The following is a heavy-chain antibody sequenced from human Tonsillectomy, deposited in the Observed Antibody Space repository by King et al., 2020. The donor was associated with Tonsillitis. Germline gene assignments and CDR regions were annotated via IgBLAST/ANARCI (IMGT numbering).Heavy chain of an antibody. Sequence: QLQESGPGLVKPSETLSLTCTVSGGSISSYYWSWIRQPPGKGLEWIGYIYYSGSTNYNPSLQSRVTISVDTSKNQFSLKLSSVTAADTAVYYCARAYSGKYPGWFDPWGQGTLVTVSS. CDR2: IYYSGST. CDR1: GGSISSYY. D-gene: IGHD1-26*01. J-gene: IGHJ5*02. V-gene: IGHV4-59*01. CDR3: ARAYSGKYPGWFDP.